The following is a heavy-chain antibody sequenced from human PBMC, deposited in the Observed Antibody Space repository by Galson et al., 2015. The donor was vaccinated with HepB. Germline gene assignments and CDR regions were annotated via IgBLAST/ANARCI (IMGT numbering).Heavy chain of an antibody. CDR3: ARDFVGIAAPLDAFDI. CDR2: IYSGGST. J-gene: IGHJ3*02. D-gene: IGHD6-6*01. Sequence: SLRLSCAASGFTVSSNYMSWVRQAPGKGLEWVSVIYSGGSTYYADSVKGRFTISRDNSKDTLYLQMNSLRAEDTAVYYCARDFVGIAAPLDAFDIWGQGTMVTVSS. V-gene: IGHV3-53*01. CDR1: GFTVSSNY.